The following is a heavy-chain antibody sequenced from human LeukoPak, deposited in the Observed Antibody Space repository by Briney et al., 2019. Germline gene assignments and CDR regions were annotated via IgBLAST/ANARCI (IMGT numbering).Heavy chain of an antibody. V-gene: IGHV4-34*01. D-gene: IGHD3-16*02. CDR3: ARKKNYEYISGSYHYTGGFDS. CDR2: INHGGIS. J-gene: IGHJ4*02. CDR1: GGSFSGYY. Sequence: SETLSLTCAVYGGSFSGYYWSWIRQPPGKGLEWIGEINHGGISNHNPSLKSRVTISTDTSKNQFSMKLTSVTAADTAMYYCARKKNYEYISGSYHYTGGFDSWGQGTLVTVSS.